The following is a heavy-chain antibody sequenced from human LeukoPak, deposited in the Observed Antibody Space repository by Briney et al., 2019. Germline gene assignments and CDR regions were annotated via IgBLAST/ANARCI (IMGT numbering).Heavy chain of an antibody. Sequence: SVKVSCKASGGTFSSYAISWVRQAPGQGLEWMGRIIPIFGIANYARKFQGRVTITADKSTSTAYMELSSLRSEDTAVYYCARDHVQYSSSWQPPEDCYYYGMDVWGQGTTVTVSS. J-gene: IGHJ6*02. CDR1: GGTFSSYA. D-gene: IGHD6-13*01. CDR3: ARDHVQYSSSWQPPEDCYYYGMDV. V-gene: IGHV1-69*04. CDR2: IIPIFGIA.